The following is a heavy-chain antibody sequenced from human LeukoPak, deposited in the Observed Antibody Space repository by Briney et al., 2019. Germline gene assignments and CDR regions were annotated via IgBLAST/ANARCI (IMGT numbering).Heavy chain of an antibody. V-gene: IGHV4-59*01. D-gene: IGHD2-2*01. J-gene: IGHJ4*02. CDR3: ARDSVNCSTTSCSDYLDY. CDR1: GGSLSNYY. CDR2: IYHSGST. Sequence: PSETLSLTCSVSGGSLSNYYWNWIRHTPGKGLEWIGYIYHSGSTYYNPSLKSRVTISLDTSKKQFSLKLSSVTAADTAVYFRARDSVNCSTTSCSDYLDYWGQGTLVTVS.